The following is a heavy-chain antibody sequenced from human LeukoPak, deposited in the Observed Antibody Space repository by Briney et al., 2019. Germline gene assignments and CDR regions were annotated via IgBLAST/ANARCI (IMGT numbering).Heavy chain of an antibody. D-gene: IGHD6-6*01. CDR1: GYTFTGYY. V-gene: IGHV1-2*02. CDR3: ARAVRIAARPGAVGY. CDR2: INPNSGGT. Sequence: ASVKVSCKASGYTFTGYYMHWVRQAPGQGLEWMGWINPNSGGTNYAQKFQGRVTMTRDTSISTAYMELSRLRSDDTAVYYRARAVRIAARPGAVGYWGQGTLVTVSS. J-gene: IGHJ4*02.